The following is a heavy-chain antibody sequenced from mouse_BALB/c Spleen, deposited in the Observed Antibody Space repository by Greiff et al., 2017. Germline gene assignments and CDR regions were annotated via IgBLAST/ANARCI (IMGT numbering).Heavy chain of an antibody. CDR2: ISYSGST. V-gene: IGHV3-2*02. CDR1: GYSITSDYA. J-gene: IGHJ4*01. Sequence: EVQLQQSGPGLVKPSQSLSLTCTVTGYSITSDYAWNWIRQFPGNKLEWMGYISYSGSTSYNPSLKSRISITRDTSKNQFFLQLNSVTTEDTATYYCARCGNYVRAMDYWGQGTSVTVSS. D-gene: IGHD2-1*01. CDR3: ARCGNYVRAMDY.